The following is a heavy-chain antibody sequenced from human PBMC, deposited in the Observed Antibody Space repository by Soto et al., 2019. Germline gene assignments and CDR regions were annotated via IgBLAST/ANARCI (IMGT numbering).Heavy chain of an antibody. V-gene: IGHV5-51*01. CDR2: IYPEDSET. J-gene: IGHJ6*02. CDR1: GYTFGTFW. D-gene: IGHD3-10*01. CDR3: ARTYCTAPSCYNNWYYGMDV. Sequence: PGESLKISCNGSGYTFGTFWIAWVRQMPGKGLEWMGMIYPEDSETKYSPSFGGQVTFSADKSVKTAYLQWTSLKASDTAIYYCARTYCTAPSCYNNWYYGMDVWGQGTTVTVSS.